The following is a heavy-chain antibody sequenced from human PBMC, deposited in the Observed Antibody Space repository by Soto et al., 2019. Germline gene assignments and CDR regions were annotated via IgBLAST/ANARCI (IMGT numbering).Heavy chain of an antibody. CDR1: GYTFSFDY. CDR3: AKERRNTF. V-gene: IGHV1-46*01. J-gene: IGHJ4*02. D-gene: IGHD1-1*01. Sequence: QVQLLQSGAEVKKPGASVKISCKASGYTFSFDYLSWVGRAPGQGLEWMGKINPDGGATTYAQSFQCRVSITSDASTGTVYMELSSLTSDDPPVYYCAKERRNTFWGQGTLVSVSS. CDR2: INPDGGAT.